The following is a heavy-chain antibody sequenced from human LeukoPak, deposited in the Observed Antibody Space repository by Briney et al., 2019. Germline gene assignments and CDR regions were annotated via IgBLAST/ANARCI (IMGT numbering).Heavy chain of an antibody. CDR1: GGTFSSYA. V-gene: IGHV1-69*01. D-gene: IGHD6-13*01. CDR2: IIPIFGTA. J-gene: IGHJ6*03. CDR3: ARVWYTGISAAGAREYYMDV. Sequence: SVKVSCKASGGTFSSYAISWVRQAPGQGLEWMGGIIPIFGTANYAQKFQGRVTITADESTSTAYMELSSLRSEDTALYYCARVWYTGISAAGAREYYMDVWGKGTTVTVSS.